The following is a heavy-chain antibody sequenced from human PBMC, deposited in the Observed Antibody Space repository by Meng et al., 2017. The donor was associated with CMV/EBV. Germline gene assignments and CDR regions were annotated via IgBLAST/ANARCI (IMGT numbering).Heavy chain of an antibody. CDR2: IYYSGST. J-gene: IGHJ6*02. CDR3: ASGYYYYGMDV. V-gene: IGHV4-59*01. Sequence: SETLSLTCTVSGGSISSYYWSWIRQLPGKGLEWIGYIYYSGSTNYNPSLKSRVTISVDPSKNQFSLKLSSVTAADTAVYYCASGYYYYGMDVWGQGTTVTVSS. CDR1: GGSISSYY.